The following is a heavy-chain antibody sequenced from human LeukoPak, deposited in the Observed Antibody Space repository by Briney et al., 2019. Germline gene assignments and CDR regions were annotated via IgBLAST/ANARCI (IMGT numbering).Heavy chain of an antibody. Sequence: SQTLSLTCTVSGGSISSGGYYWSWIRQHPGKGLEWIGYIYYSGSTYYNPSLKSRVTISVDTSKNQFSLKLSSVTAADTAVYYCARVRATMVGVYFDYWGQGTLVTVSS. CDR2: IYYSGST. D-gene: IGHD5-12*01. CDR1: GGSISSGGYY. J-gene: IGHJ4*02. CDR3: ARVRATMVGVYFDY. V-gene: IGHV4-31*03.